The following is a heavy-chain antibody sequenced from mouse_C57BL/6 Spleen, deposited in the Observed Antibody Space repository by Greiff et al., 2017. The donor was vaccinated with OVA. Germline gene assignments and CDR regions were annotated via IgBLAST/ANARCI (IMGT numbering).Heavy chain of an antibody. CDR2: IYPGSGST. J-gene: IGHJ3*01. V-gene: IGHV1-55*01. CDR1: GYTFTSYW. CDR3: ARGGYYYGSSYVGCAY. D-gene: IGHD1-1*01. Sequence: VQLQQSGAELVKPGASVKMSCKASGYTFTSYWITWVKQRPGQGLEWIGDIYPGSGSTNYNEKFKSKATLTVDTSSSTAYMQLSSLTSEDSAVYYCARGGYYYGSSYVGCAYWGQGTLVTVSA.